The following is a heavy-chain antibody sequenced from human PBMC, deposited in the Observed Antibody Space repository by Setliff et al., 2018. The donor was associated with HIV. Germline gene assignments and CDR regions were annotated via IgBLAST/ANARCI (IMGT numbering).Heavy chain of an antibody. D-gene: IGHD3-3*01. J-gene: IGHJ6*02. CDR3: ARDNLYYNLYDGSPVYGMDV. CDR1: GFTFRNYK. V-gene: IGHV3-21*01. CDR2: ISIGSGGAI. Sequence: PGGSLRLSCAASGFTFRNYKFNWVRQAPGRGLEWVSSISIGSGGAIDYADSVQGRFTISRDNSKNSLYLQMNGLRVEDTGVYYCARDNLYYNLYDGSPVYGMDVWGRGTTVTVSS.